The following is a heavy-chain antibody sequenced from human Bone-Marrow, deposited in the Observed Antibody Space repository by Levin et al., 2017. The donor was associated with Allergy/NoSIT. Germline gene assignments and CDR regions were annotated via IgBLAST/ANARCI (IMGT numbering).Heavy chain of an antibody. V-gene: IGHV3-30*04. CDR3: ARGAGGFDY. CDR2: ISYDGEKK. CDR1: GFIFSNYA. D-gene: IGHD3-16*01. Sequence: PSETLSLTCAASGFIFSNYAMHWVRQAPGKGLEWVAVISYDGEKKYYGDSVKGRFTISRDNSKNTLYLQMNSLRPEDTAVHYCARGAGGFDYWGQGTLVTVSS. J-gene: IGHJ4*02.